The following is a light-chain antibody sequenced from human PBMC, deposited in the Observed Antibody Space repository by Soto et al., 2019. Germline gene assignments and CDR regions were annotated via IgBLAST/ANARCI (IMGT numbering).Light chain of an antibody. CDR2: DVS. CDR3: CSYAGSFYV. V-gene: IGLV2-11*01. Sequence: QSALTQPRSVSGSPGQSVTISCTGTSSDVGGYNYVSWYQHHPGKAPKVMIYDVSKWPSGVPDRFSGSKSGNTASLTISGLQAEHEADYYCCSYAGSFYVFGTGTKVTVL. CDR1: SSDVGGYNY. J-gene: IGLJ1*01.